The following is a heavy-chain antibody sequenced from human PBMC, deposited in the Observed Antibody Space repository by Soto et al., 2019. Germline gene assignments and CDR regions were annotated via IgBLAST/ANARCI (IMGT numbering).Heavy chain of an antibody. CDR3: AREVNWFDP. V-gene: IGHV4-59*01. Sequence: SETLSLTCTVSGGSISSYYWSWIRQPPGKGLEWIGYIYYSGSTNYNPPLKSRVTISVDTSKNQFSLKLSSVTAADTAVYYCAREVNWFDPWGQGTLVTVSS. J-gene: IGHJ5*02. CDR2: IYYSGST. CDR1: GGSISSYY.